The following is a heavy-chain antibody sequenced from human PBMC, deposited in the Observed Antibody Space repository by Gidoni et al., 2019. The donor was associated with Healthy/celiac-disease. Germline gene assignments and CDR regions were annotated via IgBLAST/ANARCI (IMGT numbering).Heavy chain of an antibody. CDR1: GGSFSGYY. CDR2: INHSGST. Sequence: QVQLQQWGAGLLKPSATLSLTCAVYGGSFSGYYWSWIRQPPGKGLEWIGEINHSGSTNYNPSLKSRVTISVDTSKNQFSLKLSSVTAADTAVYYCARRAWGNDAFDIWGQGTMVTVSS. V-gene: IGHV4-34*01. D-gene: IGHD1-26*01. J-gene: IGHJ3*02. CDR3: ARRAWGNDAFDI.